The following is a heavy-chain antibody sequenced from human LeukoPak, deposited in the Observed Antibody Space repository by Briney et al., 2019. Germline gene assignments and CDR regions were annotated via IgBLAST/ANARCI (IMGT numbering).Heavy chain of an antibody. J-gene: IGHJ4*02. D-gene: IGHD6-19*01. CDR1: GFTFDDYA. CDR3: ARGEKGYSSGIDY. CDR2: ISWNSGSI. V-gene: IGHV3-9*01. Sequence: PGGSLRLSCAASGFTFDDYAMHWVRQAPGKGLEWVSGISWNSGSIGYADSVKGRFTISRDNAKNSLYLQMNSLRAEDTAVYYCARGEKGYSSGIDYWGQGTLVTVSS.